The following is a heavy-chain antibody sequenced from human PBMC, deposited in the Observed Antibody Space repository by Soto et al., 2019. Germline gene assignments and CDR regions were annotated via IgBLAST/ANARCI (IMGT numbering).Heavy chain of an antibody. CDR3: AREELNCGGDCFAF. V-gene: IGHV3-48*03. CDR2: IGTSDTKI. Sequence: GGSLRLSCAASGFTFSSYEFNWVRQAPGKGLEWISYIGTSDTKIYYAGSVKGRFTVSRDNAKNSVYLQMNSLRAEDTATYYCAREELNCGGDCFAFWGQGAMVTVYS. CDR1: GFTFSSYE. D-gene: IGHD2-21*01. J-gene: IGHJ4*02.